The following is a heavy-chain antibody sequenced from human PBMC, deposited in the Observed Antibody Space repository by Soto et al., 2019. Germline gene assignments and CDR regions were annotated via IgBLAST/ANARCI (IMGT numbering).Heavy chain of an antibody. Sequence: ASVKVSCKASGYTFTSYYIHWVRQAPGQGLEGMGIINPSGGSTSYAQKFQGRVTMTRDTSTSTVYMELSSLRSEDTAVYYCARYLGARYFDYWGQGTLVTVSS. V-gene: IGHV1-46*01. J-gene: IGHJ4*02. CDR3: ARYLGARYFDY. D-gene: IGHD3-16*01. CDR1: GYTFTSYY. CDR2: INPSGGST.